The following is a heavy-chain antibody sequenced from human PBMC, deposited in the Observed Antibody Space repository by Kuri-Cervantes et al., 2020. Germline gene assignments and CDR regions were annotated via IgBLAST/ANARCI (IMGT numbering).Heavy chain of an antibody. CDR1: GFTFSSYG. V-gene: IGHV3-48*04. Sequence: GESLKISCAASGFTFSSYGMHWVRQAPGKGLEWVSYISGSGSPIYYADSLKGRFTISRDSAKNSLYLQMNSLRAEDTAVYYCARCGSERCGYFQHWGQGTLVTVSS. J-gene: IGHJ1*01. CDR2: ISGSGSPI. CDR3: ARCGSERCGYFQH. D-gene: IGHD1-1*01.